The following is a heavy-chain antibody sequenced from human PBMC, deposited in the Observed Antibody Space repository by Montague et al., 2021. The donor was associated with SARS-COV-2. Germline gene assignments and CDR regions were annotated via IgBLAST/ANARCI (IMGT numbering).Heavy chain of an antibody. Sequence: SLRLSCAASGFTFSNYAMNWVRQAPGKGLEWVSVIFGSGSSTYYXGSARGRFTVSRDNSKNTLYLQMNNLRAEDTAVYYCAKDGATVRGLINWYFDLWGRGTLVTVSS. CDR3: AKDGATVRGLINWYFDL. CDR2: IFGSGSST. J-gene: IGHJ2*01. V-gene: IGHV3-23*03. CDR1: GFTFSNYA. D-gene: IGHD3-10*01.